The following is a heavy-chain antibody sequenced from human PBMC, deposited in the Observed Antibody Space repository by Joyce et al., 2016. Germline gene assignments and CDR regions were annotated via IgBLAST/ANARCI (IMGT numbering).Heavy chain of an antibody. CDR3: ATSGREYSGYDGYFDL. Sequence: EVHLVQSGAEVKKPGASLTISCQGSAYNFPSYWITWVRQTPGKGLEWMGRIDPSDSYSNYSPSFQGHVTISADKSINTAYLRFNSLKASDTAMYYCATSGREYSGYDGYFDLWGRGTLVTVSS. D-gene: IGHD5-12*01. J-gene: IGHJ2*01. CDR2: IDPSDSYS. CDR1: AYNFPSYW. V-gene: IGHV5-10-1*01.